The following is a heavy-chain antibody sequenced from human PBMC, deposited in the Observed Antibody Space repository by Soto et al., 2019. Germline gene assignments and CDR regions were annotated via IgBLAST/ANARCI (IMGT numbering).Heavy chain of an antibody. CDR2: IYYSGST. CDR3: ARPYSSGWSSSDAFDI. D-gene: IGHD6-19*01. CDR1: GGSISSSSYY. Sequence: QLQLQESGPGLVKPSETLSLTCTVSGGSISSSSYYWGWIRQPPGKGLEWIGSIYYSGSTYYNPSLKSRVTISVDTSKNQFSLKLSSVTAADTAVYYCARPYSSGWSSSDAFDIWGQGTMVTVSS. V-gene: IGHV4-39*01. J-gene: IGHJ3*02.